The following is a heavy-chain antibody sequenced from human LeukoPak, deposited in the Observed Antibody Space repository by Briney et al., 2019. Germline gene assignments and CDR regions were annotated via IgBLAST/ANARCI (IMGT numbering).Heavy chain of an antibody. J-gene: IGHJ4*02. Sequence: PSETLSLTCTVSGGSISSGDYYWSWIRQPPGKGLEWIGYIYYSGSTYYNPSLKSRVTISVDTSKNQFSLKLSSVTAADTAGYYCARSFVVPAAIFDYWGQGTLVTVSS. D-gene: IGHD2-2*01. V-gene: IGHV4-30-4*08. CDR1: GGSISSGDYY. CDR3: ARSFVVPAAIFDY. CDR2: IYYSGST.